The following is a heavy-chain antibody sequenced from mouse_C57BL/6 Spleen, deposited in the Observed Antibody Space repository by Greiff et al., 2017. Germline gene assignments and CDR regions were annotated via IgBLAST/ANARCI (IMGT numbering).Heavy chain of an antibody. Sequence: VQLQQSGAELARPGASVKLSCKASGYTFTSYGISWVKQRTGKGLEWIGEIYPSSGNTYYNEKFKGKATLTSDKSSSTAYMELRSLTSEDSAVYFCSRSYYGISTPYFDYWGQGTTLTVSS. CDR3: SRSYYGISTPYFDY. V-gene: IGHV1-81*01. J-gene: IGHJ2*01. CDR1: GYTFTSYG. D-gene: IGHD1-1*01. CDR2: IYPSSGNT.